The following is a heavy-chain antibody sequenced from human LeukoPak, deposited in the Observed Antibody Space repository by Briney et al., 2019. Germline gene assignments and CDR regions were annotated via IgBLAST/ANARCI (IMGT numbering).Heavy chain of an antibody. CDR2: ISSSGSTI. CDR1: GFTFSSYE. D-gene: IGHD3-22*01. V-gene: IGHV3-48*03. Sequence: GGSLRLSCAASGFTFSSYEMNWVRQAPGKGLEWVSYISSSGSTIYYADSVKGRFTISRDNAKKSLYLQMNSLRAEGTAVYYCARGYYDSSGYYLFDYWGQGTLVTVSS. J-gene: IGHJ4*02. CDR3: ARGYYDSSGYYLFDY.